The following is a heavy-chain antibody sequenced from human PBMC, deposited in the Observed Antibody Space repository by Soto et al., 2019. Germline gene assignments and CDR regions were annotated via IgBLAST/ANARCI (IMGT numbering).Heavy chain of an antibody. CDR3: ALRAGPL. J-gene: IGHJ4*02. V-gene: IGHV3-48*01. D-gene: IGHD6-13*01. CDR2: ISSSSNTI. CDR1: GGTCSTYG. Sequence: WVPLRLSCGASGGTCSTYGMNWVRQAPGKGLEWISYISSSSNTIYYADSVKGRFTISRDNAKNSLYLQMNSLRAEDTAVYYCALRAGPLGGQGTLVTVS.